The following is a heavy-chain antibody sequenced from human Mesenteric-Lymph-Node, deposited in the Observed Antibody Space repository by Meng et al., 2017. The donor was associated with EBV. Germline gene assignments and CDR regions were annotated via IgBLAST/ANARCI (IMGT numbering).Heavy chain of an antibody. CDR1: GGDISSSSW. V-gene: IGHV4-4*02. J-gene: IGHJ4*02. D-gene: IGHD6-13*01. Sequence: QVQLQESGPGLVKPSGTLFLTCSVSGGDISSSSWWSWVRQPPGKGLEWLGEIYHSSGTTNYNPSLKSRVTISLDKSKNQFSLNLSSVTAADTAVYYCARLPPTTGYGTARSYWGQGTLVTVSS. CDR3: ARLPPTTGYGTARSY. CDR2: IYHSSGTT.